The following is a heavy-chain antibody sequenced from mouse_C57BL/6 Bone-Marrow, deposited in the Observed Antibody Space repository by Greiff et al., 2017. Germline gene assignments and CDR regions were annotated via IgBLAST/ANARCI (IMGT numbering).Heavy chain of an antibody. Sequence: EVQLQESGGDLVKPGGSLKLSCAASGFTFTSYGISWVSQTPDKSLEWVATISSGGSCTYYQDRLKGRFTISGDNAKNTLYLQMSSLKSEDTAMYYCARHPRTGFAYWGQGTLVTVSA. CDR3: ARHPRTGFAY. CDR2: ISSGGSCT. J-gene: IGHJ3*01. CDR1: GFTFTSYG. V-gene: IGHV5-6*01. D-gene: IGHD2-10*02.